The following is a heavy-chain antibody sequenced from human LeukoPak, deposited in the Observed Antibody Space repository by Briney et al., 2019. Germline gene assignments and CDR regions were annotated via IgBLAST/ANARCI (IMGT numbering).Heavy chain of an antibody. V-gene: IGHV3-7*01. CDR2: IKDDGSEK. CDR1: GFSFSESW. J-gene: IGHJ6*02. D-gene: IGHD6-13*01. Sequence: TGGSLRLSCAASGFSFSESWMSWVRQAPERGLKWVAAIKDDGSEKDYVDSAKGRFTISRDNAKNSLYLQMNSLRVKDTAVYHCATYSNWVAGDVWGQGTSVSVSS. CDR3: ATYSNWVAGDV.